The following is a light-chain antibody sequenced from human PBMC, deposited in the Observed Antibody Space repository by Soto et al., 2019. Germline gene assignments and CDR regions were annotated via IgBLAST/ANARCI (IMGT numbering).Light chain of an antibody. Sequence: EVVLTQSPGTLSLSPGERATLSCRASQNIRGNELAWYQQKPGQAPRLLIYRGSSRATGIPDRFSGRGSGTDFALTISRLEPEDFSVYYCSDYCTSAPWTVGQGTKVEIK. CDR2: RGS. CDR3: SDYCTSAPWT. CDR1: QNIRGNE. V-gene: IGKV3-20*01. J-gene: IGKJ1*01.